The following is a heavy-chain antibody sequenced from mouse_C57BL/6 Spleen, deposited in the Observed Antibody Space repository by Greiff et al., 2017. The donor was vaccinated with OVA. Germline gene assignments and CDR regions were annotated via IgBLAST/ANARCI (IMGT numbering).Heavy chain of an antibody. CDR1: GYTFTSYW. V-gene: IGHV1-53*01. CDR2: INPSNGGT. D-gene: IGHD2-2*01. CDR3: ASTRMVTRWYFDV. Sequence: QVQLQQPGPELVKPGASVKLSCKASGYTFTSYWMHWVKQRPGQGLEWIGNINPSNGGTNYNEKFKSKATLTVDKSSSTAYMQLSSLTSEDSAVYYCASTRMVTRWYFDVWGTGTTVTVSS. J-gene: IGHJ1*03.